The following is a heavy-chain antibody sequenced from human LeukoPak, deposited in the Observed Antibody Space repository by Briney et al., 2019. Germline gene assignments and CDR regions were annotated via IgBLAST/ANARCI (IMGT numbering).Heavy chain of an antibody. J-gene: IGHJ6*02. V-gene: IGHV6-1*01. CDR2: TYYRSKWYN. Sequence: SQTLSLICAISGDSVSSNSAAWNWIRQSPSRGLEWLGRTYYRSKWYNDYAVSVKSRITINPDTSKNQFSLQLNSVTPEDTAVYYCASALLLWFGESHPYGMDVWGQGTTVTVSS. D-gene: IGHD3-10*01. CDR1: GDSVSSNSAA. CDR3: ASALLLWFGESHPYGMDV.